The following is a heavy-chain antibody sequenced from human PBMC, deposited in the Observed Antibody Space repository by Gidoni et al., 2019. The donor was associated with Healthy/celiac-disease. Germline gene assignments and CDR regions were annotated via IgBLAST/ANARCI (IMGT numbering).Heavy chain of an antibody. CDR3: ASSIYGDHSYYGMDV. V-gene: IGHV4-31*03. Sequence: QVQLQESGPGLVTPSQTLSLTCTFSAGSISSGGSYWSWIRQHPGKGLEWIGYIYYSGSTYYNPSLKSRVTISVDTSKNQFSLKLSSVTAADTAVYYCASSIYGDHSYYGMDVWGQGTTVTVSS. D-gene: IGHD4-17*01. CDR2: IYYSGST. CDR1: AGSISSGGSY. J-gene: IGHJ6*02.